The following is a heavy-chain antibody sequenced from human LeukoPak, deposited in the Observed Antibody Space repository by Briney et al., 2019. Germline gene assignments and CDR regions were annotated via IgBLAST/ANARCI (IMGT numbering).Heavy chain of an antibody. Sequence: PSETLSLTCTVSGGSISSSSYYWGWIRQPPGKGLEWIGSIYYSGSTYYNPSLKSRVTISVDTSKDQFSLRLSSVTAADTAVYYCARFPKAFGYYYYYYMDVWGKGTTVTVSS. D-gene: IGHD3-10*01. J-gene: IGHJ6*03. CDR3: ARFPKAFGYYYYYYMDV. CDR1: GGSISSSSYY. CDR2: IYYSGST. V-gene: IGHV4-39*07.